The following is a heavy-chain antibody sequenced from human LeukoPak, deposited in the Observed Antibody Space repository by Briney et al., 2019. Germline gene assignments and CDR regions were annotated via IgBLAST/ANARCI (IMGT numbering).Heavy chain of an antibody. CDR1: GGTFSSYA. CDR2: IIPIFGTA. CDR3: ARGSYYYYYGMDV. Sequence: SVKVSCKASGGTFSSYAISWVRQAPGQGLGWMGGIIPIFGTANYAQKFQGRVTITAVESTSTAYMELSSLRSEDTAVYYCARGSYYYYYGMDVWGQGTTVTVSS. V-gene: IGHV1-69*13. J-gene: IGHJ6*02.